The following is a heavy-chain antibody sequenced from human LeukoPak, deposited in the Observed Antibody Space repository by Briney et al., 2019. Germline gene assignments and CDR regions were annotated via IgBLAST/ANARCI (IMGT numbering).Heavy chain of an antibody. CDR3: ARGSSGWYLGAFDI. J-gene: IGHJ3*02. Sequence: SETLSLTCTVSGGSISSYYWSWIRQPAGKGLAWIGRIYTSGSTNYNPSLKSRVTMSVDTSKNQFSLKLSSVTAADTAVYYCARGSSGWYLGAFDIWGQGTMVTVSS. CDR2: IYTSGST. D-gene: IGHD6-19*01. V-gene: IGHV4-4*07. CDR1: GGSISSYY.